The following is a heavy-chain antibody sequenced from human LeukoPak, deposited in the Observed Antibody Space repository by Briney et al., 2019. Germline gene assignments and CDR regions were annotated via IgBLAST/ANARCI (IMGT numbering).Heavy chain of an antibody. V-gene: IGHV3-23*01. CDR1: GFTFDIYA. J-gene: IGHJ4*02. CDR3: AKGYCSSTSCPVDY. Sequence: GGSLRLSCAASGFTFDIYAMRWVRQAPGKGLEWVSAISGSGGSAYFADSVKGRFTISRDNSKNTLYLQMNSLRAEDTAVYYCAKGYCSSTSCPVDYWGQGTLATVSS. D-gene: IGHD2-2*01. CDR2: ISGSGGSA.